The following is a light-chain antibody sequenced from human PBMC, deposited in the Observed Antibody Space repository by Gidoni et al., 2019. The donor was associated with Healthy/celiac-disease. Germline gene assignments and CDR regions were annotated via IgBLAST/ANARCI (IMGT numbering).Light chain of an antibody. CDR2: GAS. V-gene: IGKV3-20*01. CDR3: QQYGSSPLT. Sequence: ESVLTQSPGTLSLSPGERATLSCRASQSVSSSYLAWYQQKPGQAPRLLIYGASSRATGIPDRFSGSGSGTDFTLTISRLEPEDFAVYYCQQYGSSPLTFXXXTRLEIK. CDR1: QSVSSSY. J-gene: IGKJ5*01.